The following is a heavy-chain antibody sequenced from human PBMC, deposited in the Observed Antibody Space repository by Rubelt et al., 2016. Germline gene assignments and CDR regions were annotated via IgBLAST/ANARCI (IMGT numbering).Heavy chain of an antibody. CDR3: ARTSGYNYDEAFDI. CDR1: GGSFSGYY. V-gene: IGHV4-34*01. D-gene: IGHD5-12*01. Sequence: QVQLQQWGAGLLKPSETLSLTCAVYGGSFSGYYCTWIRQPPGKGLEWIGEIHPSGSTNYNPSLKSRVTISADTSKNQFSLNLNSVTAADTAVYYCARTSGYNYDEAFDIWGQGTMVTVSS. CDR2: IHPSGST. J-gene: IGHJ3*02.